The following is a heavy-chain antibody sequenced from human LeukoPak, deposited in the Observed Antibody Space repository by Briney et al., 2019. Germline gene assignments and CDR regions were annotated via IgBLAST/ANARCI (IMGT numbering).Heavy chain of an antibody. V-gene: IGHV3-21*01. CDR1: GFTFSSYS. Sequence: GGSLRLSCAASGFTFSSYSKNWVRQAPGKGLEWVSSISSSSSYIDYADSVKGRFTISRDNAKNSLYLQMNSLRAEDTAVYYCARGRSYLDYWGQGTLVTVSS. CDR2: ISSSSSYI. CDR3: ARGRSYLDY. J-gene: IGHJ4*02.